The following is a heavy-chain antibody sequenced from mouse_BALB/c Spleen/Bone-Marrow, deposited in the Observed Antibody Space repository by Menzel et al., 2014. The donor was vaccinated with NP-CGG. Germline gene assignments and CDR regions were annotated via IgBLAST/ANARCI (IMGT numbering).Heavy chain of an antibody. D-gene: IGHD2-4*01. CDR3: ARGNYEGAMDY. J-gene: IGHJ4*01. V-gene: IGHV1-87*01. Sequence: QVQLQQSGAGLARPGASVKLSCKASGYTFTGYWMQWVKQRPGQGLEWIGAIYPGDGDTRYTQKFKGKATLTAEKSSSTAYMQLSSLASEDSAVYYCARGNYEGAMDYWGRGTAVTVSS. CDR1: GYTFTGYW. CDR2: IYPGDGDT.